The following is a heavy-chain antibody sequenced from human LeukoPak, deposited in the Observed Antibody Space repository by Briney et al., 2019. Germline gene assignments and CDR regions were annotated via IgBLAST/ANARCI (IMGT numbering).Heavy chain of an antibody. V-gene: IGHV3-30*18. CDR1: GFTFSSYG. Sequence: GGSLRLSCAASGFTFSSYGMHWVRQAPGKGLEWVAVISYDGSNKYYADSVKGRFTISRDNSKNTLYLQMSSLRAEDTAVYYCAKDKGDFWSGHHYWGQGTLVTVSS. J-gene: IGHJ4*02. D-gene: IGHD3-3*01. CDR2: ISYDGSNK. CDR3: AKDKGDFWSGHHY.